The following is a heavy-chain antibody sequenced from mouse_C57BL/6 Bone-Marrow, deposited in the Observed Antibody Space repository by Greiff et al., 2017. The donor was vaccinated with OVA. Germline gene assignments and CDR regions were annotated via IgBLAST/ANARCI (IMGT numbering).Heavy chain of an antibody. V-gene: IGHV5-4*01. CDR1: GFTFSSYA. J-gene: IGHJ2*01. CDR2: ISDGGSYT. D-gene: IGHD3-2*02. Sequence: EVKLQESGGGLVKPGGSLKLSCAASGFTFSSYAMSWVRQTPEKRLEWVATISDGGSYTYYPDNVTGRFTISRDNAKNNLYLQMSHLKSEDTAMYYCAREGQLRLRMLDYWGQGTTLTVSS. CDR3: AREGQLRLRMLDY.